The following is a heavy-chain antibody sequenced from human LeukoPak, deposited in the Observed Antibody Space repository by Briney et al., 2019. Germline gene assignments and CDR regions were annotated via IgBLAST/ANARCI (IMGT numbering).Heavy chain of an antibody. D-gene: IGHD2-21*02. CDR1: GFTFSSYA. CDR2: LSGSGGST. CDR3: AKERGTEAYCGGDCYSLD. Sequence: GGSLRLSCAASGFTFSSYAMSWVRQAPGKGLEWVSALSGSGGSTYYADSAKGRFTISRDNSKNTLNLQMNSLRAEDTAVYYCAKERGTEAYCGGDCYSLDWGQGTLVTVSS. V-gene: IGHV3-23*01. J-gene: IGHJ4*02.